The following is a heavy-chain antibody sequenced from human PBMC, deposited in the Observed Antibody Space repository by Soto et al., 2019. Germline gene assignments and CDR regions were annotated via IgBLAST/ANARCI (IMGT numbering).Heavy chain of an antibody. J-gene: IGHJ4*02. V-gene: IGHV4-4*07. Sequence: SETLSLTCTVSGGSINSYYWTWIRQPAGKGLEWIGLIDTSGTTNYNPSLMSRATMSVDTSKNQFSLKLTSVTAADTAMYYCARGFGSSWYYFDYWGRGTLVTVSS. CDR1: GGSINSYY. CDR2: IDTSGTT. CDR3: ARGFGSSWYYFDY. D-gene: IGHD6-13*01.